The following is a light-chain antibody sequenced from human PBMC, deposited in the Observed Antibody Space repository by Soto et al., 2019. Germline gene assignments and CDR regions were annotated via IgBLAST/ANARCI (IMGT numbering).Light chain of an antibody. CDR1: QSVSSN. J-gene: IGKJ5*01. CDR2: GAT. CDR3: QQYDEMIT. Sequence: EIVMTQSPATLSVSPGERATLSCRASQSVSSNLAWYQQKPGQAPRLLIYGATTRATGIPGRFSGSGSGTDFTFTITSLQPEDIATYYCQQYDEMITFGQGTRLDLK. V-gene: IGKV3-15*01.